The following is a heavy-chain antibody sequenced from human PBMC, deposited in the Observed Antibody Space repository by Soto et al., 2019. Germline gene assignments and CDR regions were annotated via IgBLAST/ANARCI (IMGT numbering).Heavy chain of an antibody. CDR2: ISNNGAHT. J-gene: IGHJ6*03. D-gene: IGHD6-13*01. CDR1: GFTFNNYA. V-gene: IGHV3-64*02. Sequence: GGPLRLSCAASGFTFNNYAMPWVRQAPGKGLEYVSGISNNGAHTYYAESVEGRFTISRDNSENTLYLQMGSLRAEDMALYYCARRGYGSRWPNVYMDVWGKGTTVTVSS. CDR3: ARRGYGSRWPNVYMDV.